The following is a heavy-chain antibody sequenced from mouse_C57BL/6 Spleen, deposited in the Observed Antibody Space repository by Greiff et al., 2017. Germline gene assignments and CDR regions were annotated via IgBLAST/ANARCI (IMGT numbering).Heavy chain of an antibody. CDR1: GYSITSGYY. V-gene: IGHV3-6*01. Sequence: ESGPGLVKPSQSLSLTCSVTGYSITSGYYWNWIRQFPGNKLEWMGYISYDGSNNYNPSLKNRISITRETSKNQFFLKLNSVTSEDTAAYSCASNYGSGWYFDDWGTGTTVTVSS. CDR3: ASNYGSGWYFDD. D-gene: IGHD1-1*01. CDR2: ISYDGSN. J-gene: IGHJ1*03.